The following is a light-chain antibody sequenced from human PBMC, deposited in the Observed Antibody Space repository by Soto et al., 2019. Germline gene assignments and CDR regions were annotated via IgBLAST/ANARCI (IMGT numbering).Light chain of an antibody. V-gene: IGKV1-5*03. CDR1: QSINSW. CDR2: KAS. J-gene: IGKJ1*01. CDR3: QQYNTYSWT. Sequence: DIQMTQSPSTLSASVGDRVIITCRASQSINSWLAWYQQKPGKAPELLISKASNLHSGVPPRFSGSGSGTEFTLTISSLQPDDFATYYCQQYNTYSWTFGQGTKVEIK.